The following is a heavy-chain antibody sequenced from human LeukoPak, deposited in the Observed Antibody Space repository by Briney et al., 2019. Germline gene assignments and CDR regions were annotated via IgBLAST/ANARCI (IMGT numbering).Heavy chain of an antibody. D-gene: IGHD3-10*01. CDR3: ASYGY. V-gene: IGHV4-31*03. J-gene: IGHJ4*02. Sequence: PSETLSLTRPFSGCSLSRGGYYWGWIRQHPGQGLEWIGYIYNSGNTYYNPSLKSRVTISVDTSKNQFSLKLSSVTAADTAVYYCASYGYWGQGTLVTVSS. CDR2: IYNSGNT. CDR1: GCSLSRGGYY.